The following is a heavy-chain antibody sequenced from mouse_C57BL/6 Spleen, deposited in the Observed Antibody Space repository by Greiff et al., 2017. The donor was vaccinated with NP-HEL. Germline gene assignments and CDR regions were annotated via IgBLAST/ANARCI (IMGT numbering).Heavy chain of an antibody. V-gene: IGHV1-82*01. Sequence: QVQLQQSGPELVKPGASVKISCKASGYAFSSSWMNWVKQRPGKGLEWIGRLYPGDGDTNYNGKFKGKATLTADKSSSTAYMQLSSLTSEDSAVYFCADTGVGGDYAMDYWGQGTSVTVSS. CDR1: GYAFSSSW. J-gene: IGHJ4*01. D-gene: IGHD1-1*01. CDR2: LYPGDGDT. CDR3: ADTGVGGDYAMDY.